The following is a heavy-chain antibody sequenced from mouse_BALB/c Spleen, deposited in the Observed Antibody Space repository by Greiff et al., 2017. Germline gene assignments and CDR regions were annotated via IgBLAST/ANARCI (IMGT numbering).Heavy chain of an antibody. J-gene: IGHJ2*01. CDR1: GYTFTSYW. CDR2: IDPSDSYT. CDR3: APLGHCDY. V-gene: IGHV1-69*02. Sequence: QVQLQQPGAELVKPGASVKLSCKASGYTFTSYWMHWVKQRPGQGLEWIGEIDPSDSYTNYNQKFKGKATLTVDKSSSTAYMQLSSLTSEDSAVYYCAPLGHCDYWGQGTTLTVSS. D-gene: IGHD3-3*01.